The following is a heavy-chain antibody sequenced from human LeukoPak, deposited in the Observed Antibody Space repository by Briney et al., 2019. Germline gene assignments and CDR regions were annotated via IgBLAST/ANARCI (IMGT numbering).Heavy chain of an antibody. CDR2: INHSGST. Sequence: SETLSLTCAVYGGSLSGYYWSWIRQPPGKGLEWIGEINHSGSTNYNPSLKSRVTISVDTSKNQCSLKLSTVTAADTAVYYCARGPIGVVRGVISYYFDYWGQGTLVTVSS. D-gene: IGHD3-10*01. CDR3: ARGPIGVVRGVISYYFDY. J-gene: IGHJ4*02. V-gene: IGHV4-34*01. CDR1: GGSLSGYY.